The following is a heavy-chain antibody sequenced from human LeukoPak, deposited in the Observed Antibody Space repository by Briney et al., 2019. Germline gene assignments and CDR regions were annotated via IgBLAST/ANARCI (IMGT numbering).Heavy chain of an antibody. CDR2: ISHDGSEK. V-gene: IGHV3-30*18. CDR3: AKDREIGPDYFDS. Sequence: HPGGSLRLSYVVSGFTFSSYGMHWVRQAPGKGLEWVTVISHDGSEKYYADSVKGRFTISRDNSKNTLYLLMNGLRAEDTAVYYCAKDREIGPDYFDSWGQGTLVTVSS. CDR1: GFTFSSYG. D-gene: IGHD1-26*01. J-gene: IGHJ4*02.